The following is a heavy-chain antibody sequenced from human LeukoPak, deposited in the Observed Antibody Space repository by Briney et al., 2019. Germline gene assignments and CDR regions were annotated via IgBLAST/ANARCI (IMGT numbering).Heavy chain of an antibody. J-gene: IGHJ5*02. CDR3: ASQIPAADMGSFDP. V-gene: IGHV4-59*01. Sequence: SETLSLTCTVSGGSISSYYWSWIRQPPGKGLEWIGYIYYSGSTNYKPSLKSRVTISVDTSKNQFSLKLSSVTAADTAVYYCASQIPAADMGSFDPWGQGTLVTVSS. D-gene: IGHD2-2*01. CDR2: IYYSGST. CDR1: GGSISSYY.